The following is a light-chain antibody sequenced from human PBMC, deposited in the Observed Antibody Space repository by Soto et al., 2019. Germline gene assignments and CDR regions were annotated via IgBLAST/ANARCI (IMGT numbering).Light chain of an antibody. V-gene: IGLV1-44*01. Sequence: QSVLTQPPSASGTPGQRVTISCSGSSSNIGSNAVNWYQQFPGTAPKLLIYTDNQRPSVVPDRFSGSKSGTSASLAISGLQSEDEADYFCAAWDGSLNAYVFGTGTKRTVL. CDR2: TDN. CDR3: AAWDGSLNAYV. J-gene: IGLJ1*01. CDR1: SSNIGSNA.